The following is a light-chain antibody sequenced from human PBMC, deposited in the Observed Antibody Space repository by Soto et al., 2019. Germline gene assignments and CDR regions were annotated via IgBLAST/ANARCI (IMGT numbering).Light chain of an antibody. J-gene: IGLJ2*01. CDR1: SGHSSYI. Sequence: QPVLTQSSSASASLGSSVKLTCTLSSGHSSYIIAWHQQQPGKAPRYLMKLEGSGSYNKGSGVPDRFSGSSSGADRYLTISNLQFEDEAEYYCETWDSNTVVFGGGTKLTVL. V-gene: IGLV4-60*02. CDR2: LEGSGSY. CDR3: ETWDSNTVV.